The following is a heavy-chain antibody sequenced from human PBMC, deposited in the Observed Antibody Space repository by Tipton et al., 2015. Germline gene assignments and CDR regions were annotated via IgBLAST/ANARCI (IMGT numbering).Heavy chain of an antibody. J-gene: IGHJ4*02. D-gene: IGHD4-11*01. V-gene: IGHV3-9*01. CDR1: GFTFDDHA. CDR2: ISWNSGSV. CDR3: TRTPYSNYPGVFRFDF. Sequence: RSLRLSCAASGFTFDDHAMHWVRQAPGKGLEWVAGISWNSGSVGHADSVKGRFTVSRDNAKNSLYLQMDSLRIEDTALYYCTRTPYSNYPGVFRFDFWGQGTLVTVSS.